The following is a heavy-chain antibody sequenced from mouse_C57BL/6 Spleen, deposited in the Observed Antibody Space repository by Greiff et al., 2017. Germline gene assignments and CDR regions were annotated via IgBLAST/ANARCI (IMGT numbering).Heavy chain of an antibody. Sequence: EVKLMESGPGLVKPSQSLSLTCSVTGYSITSGYYWNWIRQFPGNKLEWMGYISYDGSNNYNPSLKNRISITRDTSKNQFFLKLNSVTTEDTATYYCARAGNSYYSNYVRFAYWGQGTLVTVSA. CDR2: ISYDGSN. D-gene: IGHD2-5*01. V-gene: IGHV3-6*01. J-gene: IGHJ3*01. CDR3: ARAGNSYYSNYVRFAY. CDR1: GYSITSGYY.